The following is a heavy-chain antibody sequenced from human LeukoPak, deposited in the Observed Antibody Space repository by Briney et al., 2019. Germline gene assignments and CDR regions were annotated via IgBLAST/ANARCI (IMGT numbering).Heavy chain of an antibody. V-gene: IGHV3-30*18. CDR1: GFTVSSNY. CDR2: ISYDRSNK. J-gene: IGHJ3*01. Sequence: PGGSLRLSCAASGFTVSSNYMSWVRQAPGKGLEWVAAISYDRSNKYYADSVKGRFTISRDNSENTLYLQMNSLRAEDTAVYYCAKDVSSDGSVWALDVWGQGTLVTVSS. D-gene: IGHD3-16*01. CDR3: AKDVSSDGSVWALDV.